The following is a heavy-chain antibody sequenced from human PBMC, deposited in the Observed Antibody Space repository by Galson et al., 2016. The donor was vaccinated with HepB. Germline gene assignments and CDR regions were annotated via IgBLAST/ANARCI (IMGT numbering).Heavy chain of an antibody. CDR2: ISGSGQNA. J-gene: IGHJ4*02. CDR1: GFTFSSYA. V-gene: IGHV3-23*01. CDR3: ARTTLDYLDH. D-gene: IGHD1/OR15-1a*01. Sequence: SLRLSCAASGFTFSSYAMSWVRQAPGKGLEWMSSISGSGQNAYYRDSVKGRFTITRDNSKNTVFLQMNSLKPDDTAVYYCARTTLDYLDHWGQGALVSVSS.